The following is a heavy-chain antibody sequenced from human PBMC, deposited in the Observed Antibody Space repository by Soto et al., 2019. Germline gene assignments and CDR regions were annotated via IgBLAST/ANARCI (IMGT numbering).Heavy chain of an antibody. V-gene: IGHV4-31*03. J-gene: IGHJ5*02. CDR3: ARTQFYSGSGNYRNLMFDP. CDR2: IYFRGNT. Sequence: PSETLSLTCSVSGDSISRIDYYWTWIRQHPEKGLEWIGNIYFRGNTYYSPSLESRLTISVDTSKNQFSLKLTSVTAADTAVYYCARTQFYSGSGNYRNLMFDPWGQGTQVTVSS. CDR1: GDSISRIDYY. D-gene: IGHD3-10*01.